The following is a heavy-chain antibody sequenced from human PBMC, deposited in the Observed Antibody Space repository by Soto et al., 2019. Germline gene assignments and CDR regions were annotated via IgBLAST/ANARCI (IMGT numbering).Heavy chain of an antibody. CDR2: ISGSGGYT. Sequence: EVQLLESGGGLVQPGESLRLFCAASGFTFSTYAMSWVRQAPGKGLEWVSVISGSGGYTYYADSVKGRFTISRDNSKNTLSLQMNSLRAEDTAVYYCAKARGSSTPAPGSYWGQGKQVTVSS. J-gene: IGHJ1*01. D-gene: IGHD2-2*01. V-gene: IGHV3-23*01. CDR1: GFTFSTYA. CDR3: AKARGSSTPAPGSY.